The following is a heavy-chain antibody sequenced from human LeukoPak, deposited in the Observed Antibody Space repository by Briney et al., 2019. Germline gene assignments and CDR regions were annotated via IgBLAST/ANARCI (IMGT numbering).Heavy chain of an antibody. CDR2: INANSGVT. CDR1: GGTFSSYA. V-gene: IGHV1-2*06. Sequence: ASVKVSCKASGGTFSSYAISWVRQAPGQGLEWMGRINANSGVTDYAQKFQGRVTMTRDASISTAYMELSSLTSDDTAMYYCARDQIYYQLLLLSFDVWGQGTMLTVSS. D-gene: IGHD2-2*01. CDR3: ARDQIYYQLLLLSFDV. J-gene: IGHJ3*01.